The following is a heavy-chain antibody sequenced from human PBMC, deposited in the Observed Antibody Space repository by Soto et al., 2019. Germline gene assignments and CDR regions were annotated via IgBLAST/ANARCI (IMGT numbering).Heavy chain of an antibody. Sequence: AESLKISCKGSGYSFTSYWNGWVRQMPGKGLEWVGIIYHSDSDTSYSPSFQGQVTISADSSISTAYLQWSSLQGSDTAMYYCARRLSSSSVDGMDVWGQGATVNVSS. CDR2: IYHSDSDT. J-gene: IGHJ6*02. D-gene: IGHD6-6*01. V-gene: IGHV5-51*01. CDR1: GYSFTSYW. CDR3: ARRLSSSSVDGMDV.